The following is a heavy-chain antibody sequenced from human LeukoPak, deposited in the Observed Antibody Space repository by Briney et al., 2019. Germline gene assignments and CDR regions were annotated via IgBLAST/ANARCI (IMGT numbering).Heavy chain of an antibody. CDR1: GFTFSTYN. CDR3: ARINSGSYYGWFDP. V-gene: IGHV3-20*01. D-gene: IGHD1-26*01. CDR2: INWNGGST. Sequence: GGSLRLSCAASGFTFSTYNMNWVRQAPGKGLEWVSGINWNGGSTGYADSVKGRFTISRDNAKNSLYLQMNSLRAEDTALYHCARINSGSYYGWFDPWGQGTLVTVSS. J-gene: IGHJ5*02.